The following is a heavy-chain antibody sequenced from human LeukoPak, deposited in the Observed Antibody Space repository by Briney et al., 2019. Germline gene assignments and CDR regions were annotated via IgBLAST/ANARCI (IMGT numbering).Heavy chain of an antibody. D-gene: IGHD6-6*01. CDR1: GGSFSGYY. CDR3: ARGPQPDSGSGGY. J-gene: IGHJ4*02. Sequence: PSETLSLICAVYGGSFSGYYWSWIRQPPGKGLEWIGEINHSGSTNYNPSLKSRVTISVDTSKNQFSLKLSSVTAADTAVYYCARGPQPDSGSGGYWGQGTLVTVSS. CDR2: INHSGST. V-gene: IGHV4-34*01.